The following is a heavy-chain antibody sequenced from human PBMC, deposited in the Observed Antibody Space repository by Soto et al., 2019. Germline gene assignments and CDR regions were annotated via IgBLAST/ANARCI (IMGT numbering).Heavy chain of an antibody. J-gene: IGHJ4*02. Sequence: GGSLRLSCEASGFDFTYTWMNWVRQAPGKGLEWVGRIRDKRDAGTAAAPVEGRFTISRDESKSTLYLQMNSLKTEDTGVYYCATGLFDSGGVDHWGQGTLVTVSS. V-gene: IGHV3-15*07. CDR1: GFDFTYTW. CDR2: IRDKRDAGTA. CDR3: ATGLFDSGGVDH. D-gene: IGHD3-22*01.